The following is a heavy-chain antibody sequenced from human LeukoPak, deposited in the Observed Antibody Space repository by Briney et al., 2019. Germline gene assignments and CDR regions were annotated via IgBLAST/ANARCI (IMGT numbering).Heavy chain of an antibody. D-gene: IGHD2-21*01. V-gene: IGHV3-30*18. CDR2: ISYDGSNK. Sequence: GGSLRLSCAASGFTFSSYGMHWVRQAPGKGLEWVAVISYDGSNKYYADSVKGRFTISRDNSKNTLCLQMNSLRAEDTALYYCAKDRTLFFGGDSFDYWGQGTLVTVSS. CDR3: AKDRTLFFGGDSFDY. J-gene: IGHJ4*02. CDR1: GFTFSSYG.